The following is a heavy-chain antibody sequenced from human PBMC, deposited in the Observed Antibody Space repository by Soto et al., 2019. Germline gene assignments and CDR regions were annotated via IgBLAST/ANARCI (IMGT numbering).Heavy chain of an antibody. J-gene: IGHJ4*02. D-gene: IGHD3-22*01. CDR1: GFTFSNAW. Sequence: SLRLSCAASGFTFSNAWMSWVRQAPGKGLEWVGRIKSKTDGGTTDYAAPVKGRFTISRDDSKSTLYLQMNSLKTEDTAVYYCTTDYYYDSSGYYAPRDFDYWGQGTLVTVSS. CDR3: TTDYYYDSSGYYAPRDFDY. CDR2: IKSKTDGGTT. V-gene: IGHV3-15*01.